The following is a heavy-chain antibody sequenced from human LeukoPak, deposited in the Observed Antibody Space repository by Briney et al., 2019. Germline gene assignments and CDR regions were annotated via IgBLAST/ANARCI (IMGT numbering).Heavy chain of an antibody. J-gene: IGHJ4*02. D-gene: IGHD3-22*01. V-gene: IGHV3-23*01. CDR1: GFTFSSYA. CDR3: AKPETYYYDSSGNYYGY. CDR2: ISGSGGNT. Sequence: HAGGSLRLSCAASGFTFSSYAMSWVRQAPGKGLEWVSSISGSGGNTYYADSVKGRFTISRDNSKNTLYLQMNSLRAKDTAVYYCAKPETYYYDSSGNYYGYWGQGTLVTVSS.